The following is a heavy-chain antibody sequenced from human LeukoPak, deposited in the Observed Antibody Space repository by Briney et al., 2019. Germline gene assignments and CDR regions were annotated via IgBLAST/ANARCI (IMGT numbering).Heavy chain of an antibody. CDR3: ARDGTSTDDY. J-gene: IGHJ4*02. CDR2: IGGNNDNP. Sequence: ASVKVSCKTSGYTFSNFGINWVRQAPGQGLEWMGWIGGNNDNPNYGQKFQGRFTVTTDSSTSTAYMELRNLRFDDTAVYYCARDGTSTDDYWGQGTLVTVSS. CDR1: GYTFSNFG. V-gene: IGHV1-18*01. D-gene: IGHD2-2*01.